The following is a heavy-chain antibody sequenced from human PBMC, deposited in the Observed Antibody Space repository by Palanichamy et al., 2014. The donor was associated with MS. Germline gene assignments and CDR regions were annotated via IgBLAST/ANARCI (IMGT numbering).Heavy chain of an antibody. V-gene: IGHV3-48*01. Sequence: EVQLVESGGGLVQPGGSLRLSCAASGFTFNSYSMNWVRQAPGKGLEWVSYISSSSSTMYYADSVKGRFTISRDNAKNSLYLQMNSLRAEDTAVYYCARGSTYSLALAIWGQGTMVTVSS. D-gene: IGHD2-15*01. CDR2: ISSSSSTM. CDR1: GFTFNSYS. CDR3: ARGSTYSLALAI. J-gene: IGHJ3*02.